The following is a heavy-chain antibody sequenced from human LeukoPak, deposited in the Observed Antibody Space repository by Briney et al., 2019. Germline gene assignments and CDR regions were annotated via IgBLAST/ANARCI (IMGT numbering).Heavy chain of an antibody. CDR2: ISSSSGTI. CDR3: AGLYCRSTSCNGDSDY. J-gene: IGHJ4*02. CDR1: GFTFSTYN. V-gene: IGHV3-48*01. Sequence: PGGSLRLSCAASGFTFSTYNINWVRQAPGKGLEWVSYISSSSGTIYYADSVKGRFTISRDNAKNSLYLQMNSLRAEDTSVYYCAGLYCRSTSCNGDSDYWGQGTLVTVSS. D-gene: IGHD2-2*01.